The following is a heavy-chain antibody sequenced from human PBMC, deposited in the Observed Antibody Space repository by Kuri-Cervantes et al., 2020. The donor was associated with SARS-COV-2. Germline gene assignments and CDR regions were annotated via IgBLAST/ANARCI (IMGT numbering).Heavy chain of an antibody. CDR3: ARVDCSSTSCYGVVGWFDP. J-gene: IGHJ5*02. CDR2: IYYSGST. Sequence: GSLRLSCAVYGGSFSGYYWSWIRQPPGKGLEWIGYIYYSGSTNYNPSLKSRVTISVDTSKNQFSLKLSSVTAADTAVYYCARVDCSSTSCYGVVGWFDPWGQGTLVTVSS. D-gene: IGHD2-2*01. V-gene: IGHV4-59*01. CDR1: GGSFSGYY.